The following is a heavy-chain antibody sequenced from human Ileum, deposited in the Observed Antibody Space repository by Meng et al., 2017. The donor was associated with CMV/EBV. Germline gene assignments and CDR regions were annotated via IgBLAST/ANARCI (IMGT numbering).Heavy chain of an antibody. D-gene: IGHD4/OR15-4a*01. CDR2: SHPRGTT. CDR3: ARNGAYSLDS. V-gene: IGHV4-4*02. CDR1: GGSFSWDCW. Sequence: LTCGGSGGSFSWDCWWSGVRQSPGKGLEWLGESHPRGTTTYNPSLKSRLIISLDESKTEFSLKLTSVTAADTAVYYCARNGAYSLDSWSQGSLVTVSS. J-gene: IGHJ4*02.